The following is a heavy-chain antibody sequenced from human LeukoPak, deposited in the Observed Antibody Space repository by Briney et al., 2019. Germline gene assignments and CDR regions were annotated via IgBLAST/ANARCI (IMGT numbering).Heavy chain of an antibody. V-gene: IGHV1-2*02. D-gene: IGHD4-17*01. CDR2: INPNSGGT. Sequence: ASVKVSCKASGYSFTVYYLHWVRQAPGKGLEWMGWINPNSGGTNYAQKFLGRVTMTRDTSISTAYTELSRLRSDDTALYYCATLYGDYVTSDYWGQGTLVTVSS. J-gene: IGHJ4*02. CDR3: ATLYGDYVTSDY. CDR1: GYSFTVYY.